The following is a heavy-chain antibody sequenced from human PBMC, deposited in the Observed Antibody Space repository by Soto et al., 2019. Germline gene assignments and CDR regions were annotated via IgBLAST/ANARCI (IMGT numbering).Heavy chain of an antibody. CDR2: TSAYNGNT. CDR1: DYTFTSYG. D-gene: IGHD6-19*01. V-gene: IGHV1-18*01. J-gene: IGHJ4*02. CDR3: ARDLAVAMIDY. Sequence: QVQLVQSGAEVKKPGASVKVSCKAPDYTFTSYGISWVRQAPGQGLEWMGWTSAYNGNTKYAQKFQGRVTMTTDTATSTAYMELTRLISDDTAVHSCARDLAVAMIDYWGKGTLFTVSS.